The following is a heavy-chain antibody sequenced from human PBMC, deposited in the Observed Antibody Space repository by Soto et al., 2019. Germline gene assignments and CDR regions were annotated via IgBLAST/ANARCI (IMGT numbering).Heavy chain of an antibody. CDR3: ARDEVVGANPLDY. CDR1: GFTFSSYW. Sequence: EVQLVESGGVLVQPGGSLRLSCAASGFTFSSYWMHWVRQSPGKGLVWVSRISGDGTSTSYAESVKGRFTISRDNAKNTLYLQMNSLRADDTAVYYCARDEVVGANPLDYWGQGTLVTVSS. CDR2: ISGDGTST. D-gene: IGHD2-15*01. J-gene: IGHJ4*02. V-gene: IGHV3-74*01.